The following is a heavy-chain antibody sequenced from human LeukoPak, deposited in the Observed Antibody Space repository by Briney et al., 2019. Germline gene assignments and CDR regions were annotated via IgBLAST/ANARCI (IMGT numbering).Heavy chain of an antibody. CDR2: ISWNSGSI. Sequence: GGSLRLSCAASGFTFDDYAMHWVRQAPGKGLEWVSGISWNSGSIGYADSVKGRFTISRDNAKNSLYLQMGSLGAEDTAVYYCATDTPETAAFDYWGQGTLVTVSS. CDR3: ATDTPETAAFDY. J-gene: IGHJ4*02. D-gene: IGHD1-1*01. V-gene: IGHV3-9*01. CDR1: GFTFDDYA.